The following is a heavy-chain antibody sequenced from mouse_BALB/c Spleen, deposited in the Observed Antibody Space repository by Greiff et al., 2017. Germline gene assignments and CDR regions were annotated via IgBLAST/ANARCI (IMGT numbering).Heavy chain of an antibody. CDR3: ARGNSPFAY. Sequence: EVKLQESGAELVRPGALVKLSCKASGFNIKDYYMHWVKQRPEQGLEWIGWIDPENGNTIYDPKFQGKASITADTSSNTAYLQLSSLTSEDTAVYYCARGNSPFAYWGQGTLVTVSA. D-gene: IGHD2-1*01. J-gene: IGHJ3*01. V-gene: IGHV14-1*02. CDR2: IDPENGNT. CDR1: GFNIKDYY.